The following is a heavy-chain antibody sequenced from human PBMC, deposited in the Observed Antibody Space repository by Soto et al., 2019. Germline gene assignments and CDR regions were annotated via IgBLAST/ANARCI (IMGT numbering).Heavy chain of an antibody. CDR3: ARDLAQYYYGSGSSAPTGWFDP. CDR1: GGSISSGGYS. V-gene: IGHV4-30-2*01. D-gene: IGHD3-10*01. CDR2: IYHSGST. Sequence: SETLSLTCAVSGGSISSGGYSWSWIRQPPGKGLEWIGYIYHSGSTYYNPSLKSRVTISVDRSKNQFSLKLSSVTAADTAVYYCARDLAQYYYGSGSSAPTGWFDPWGQGTLVTSPQ. J-gene: IGHJ5*02.